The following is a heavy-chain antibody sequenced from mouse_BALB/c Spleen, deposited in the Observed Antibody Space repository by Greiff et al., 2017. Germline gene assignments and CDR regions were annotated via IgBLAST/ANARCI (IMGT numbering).Heavy chain of an antibody. CDR3: ARDDYDDYYAMDY. CDR2: IYYSGTI. Sequence: EVQLVESGPGLVKPSQTVSLTCTVTGISITTGNYRWSWIRQFPGNKLEWIGYIYYSGTITYNPSLTSRTTITRDTSKNQFFLEMNSLTAEDTATYYCARDDYDDYYAMDYWGQGTSVTVSS. CDR1: GISITTGNYR. V-gene: IGHV3-5*02. D-gene: IGHD2-4*01. J-gene: IGHJ4*01.